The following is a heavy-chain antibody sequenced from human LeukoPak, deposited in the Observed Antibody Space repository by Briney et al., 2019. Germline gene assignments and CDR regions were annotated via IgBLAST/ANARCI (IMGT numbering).Heavy chain of an antibody. Sequence: SVKVSCKASGGTFSSYAISWVRQAPGQGLEWMGGIIPIFGTANYAQKFQGRVTITADESTSTAYMELSSLRSEDTAVYYCARGDSGYDRHFDYWGQGTLVTVSS. CDR3: ARGDSGYDRHFDY. V-gene: IGHV1-69*13. D-gene: IGHD5-12*01. CDR1: GGTFSSYA. CDR2: IIPIFGTA. J-gene: IGHJ4*02.